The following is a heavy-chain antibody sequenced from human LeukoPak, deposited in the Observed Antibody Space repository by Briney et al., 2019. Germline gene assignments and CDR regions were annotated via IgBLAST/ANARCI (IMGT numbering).Heavy chain of an antibody. D-gene: IGHD3-9*01. Sequence: GGSLRLSCAASGFTFSSYEMNWVRQAPGKGLEWVSYISSSGSTIYYADSVKGRFTISRDNSKNTLYLQMNSLRAEDTAVYYCAKVNPYLNDILTGYVNWFDPWGQGTLVTVSS. CDR2: ISSSGSTI. J-gene: IGHJ5*02. CDR3: AKVNPYLNDILTGYVNWFDP. CDR1: GFTFSSYE. V-gene: IGHV3-48*03.